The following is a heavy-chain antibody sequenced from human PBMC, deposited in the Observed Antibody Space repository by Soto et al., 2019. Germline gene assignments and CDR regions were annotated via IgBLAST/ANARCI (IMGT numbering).Heavy chain of an antibody. V-gene: IGHV1-18*01. CDR3: ARDIVVVPAAMDYYYGMDV. Sequence: GASVKVSCKASGYTFTIYGISWVRQAPGQGLEWMGWISAYNGNTNYAQKLQGRVTMTTDTSTSTAYMELRSLRSDDTAVYYCARDIVVVPAAMDYYYGMDVWGQGTTVTVSS. J-gene: IGHJ6*02. CDR2: ISAYNGNT. D-gene: IGHD2-2*01. CDR1: GYTFTIYG.